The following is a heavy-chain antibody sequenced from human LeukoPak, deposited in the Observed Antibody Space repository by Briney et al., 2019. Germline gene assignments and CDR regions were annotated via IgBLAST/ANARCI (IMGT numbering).Heavy chain of an antibody. Sequence: GASVKVSCKASGGTFSSYAISWVRQAPGQGLEWMGGIIPIFGTANYAQKFQGRVTITADESTSTAYMELSSLRSEDTAVYYCARDFGIAAAGTAPSWGQGTLVTVSS. V-gene: IGHV1-69*13. J-gene: IGHJ5*02. CDR1: GGTFSSYA. D-gene: IGHD6-13*01. CDR3: ARDFGIAAAGTAPS. CDR2: IIPIFGTA.